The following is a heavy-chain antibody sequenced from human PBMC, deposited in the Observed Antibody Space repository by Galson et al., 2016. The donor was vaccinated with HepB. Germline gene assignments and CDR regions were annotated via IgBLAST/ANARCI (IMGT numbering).Heavy chain of an antibody. CDR3: ASRGGYDAFDI. Sequence: SVKVSCKASSDTLSYYGFSWVRQAPGQGLEWMGGVNTYTGDADYPQRFQDRVTMTTDTSTKTAYMELRSLRSDGTAVYYCASRGGYDAFDIWGQGTMITVSS. J-gene: IGHJ3*02. CDR1: SDTLSYYG. CDR2: VNTYTGDA. D-gene: IGHD5-12*01. V-gene: IGHV1-18*01.